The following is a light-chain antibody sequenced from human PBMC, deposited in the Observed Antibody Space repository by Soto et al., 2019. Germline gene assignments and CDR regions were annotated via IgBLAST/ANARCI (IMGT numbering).Light chain of an antibody. J-gene: IGKJ2*01. CDR1: QSILFNSNNKNY. V-gene: IGKV4-1*01. CDR3: KQYYTSPPKYT. CDR2: WAS. Sequence: DIVLTQSPDSLAVSLGERATINCKSSQSILFNSNNKNYLAWFQQKPGQPPKLLIYWASTRESGVPDRFSGNGSGTNFTLTISSLQAEDVAVYYCKQYYTSPPKYTLGQGTKLEIK.